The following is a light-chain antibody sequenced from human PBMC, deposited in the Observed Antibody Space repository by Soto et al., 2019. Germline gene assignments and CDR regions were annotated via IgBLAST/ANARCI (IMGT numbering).Light chain of an antibody. Sequence: QSVLTQPASVSGSPGQSITISCTGTSSDVGDYNSVSWYQQHPGKAPKLIIYNVNTRPSGVSDRFSGSKSGNTASLTISGLQAEDEAEYYCSSSSSSSTLVVFGGGTQLTVL. CDR2: NVN. J-gene: IGLJ2*01. CDR1: SSDVGDYNS. V-gene: IGLV2-14*03. CDR3: SSSSSSSTLVV.